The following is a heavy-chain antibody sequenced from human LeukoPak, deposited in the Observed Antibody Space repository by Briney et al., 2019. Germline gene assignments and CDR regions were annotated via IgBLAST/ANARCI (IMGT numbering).Heavy chain of an antibody. V-gene: IGHV3-7*04. Sequence: GGSLRLSCAASGFTFSSYWMSWVRPAPGKGLEWVATIKNDGSEKNYVDSVKGRFTISRDNAKNSLYLQMSGLRAEDTAVYFCATADWFSFDFWGQGTLVTVSS. CDR3: ATADWFSFDF. CDR1: GFTFSSYW. D-gene: IGHD3-9*01. J-gene: IGHJ4*02. CDR2: IKNDGSEK.